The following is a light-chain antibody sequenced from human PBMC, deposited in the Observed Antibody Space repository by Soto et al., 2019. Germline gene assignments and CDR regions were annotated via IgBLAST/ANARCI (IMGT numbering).Light chain of an antibody. J-gene: IGKJ5*01. CDR2: RAS. V-gene: IGKV3-15*01. Sequence: EVLMTQSPDTLYVSPGERVTLSCRASQSVSDNLAWYQQKPGQGPRLLVHRASTRTLGIPARFSGSESGTEFTLTISSLQSEYFAVYYCQQYNSWPITFGQGTRLEIK. CDR1: QSVSDN. CDR3: QQYNSWPIT.